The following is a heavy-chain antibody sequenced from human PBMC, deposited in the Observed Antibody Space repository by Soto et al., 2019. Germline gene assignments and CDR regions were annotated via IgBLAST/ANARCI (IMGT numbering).Heavy chain of an antibody. CDR1: GGTFSSYA. CDR3: ARGSYDSSGWYYYYGMDV. J-gene: IGHJ6*02. CDR2: IIPIFGTA. Sequence: SVKVSCTASGGTFSSYAISWVRQAPGQGLEWMGGIIPIFGTANYAQKFQGRVTITADKSTSTAYMELSSLRSEDTAVYYFARGSYDSSGWYYYYGMDVWGQGTTVTVSS. V-gene: IGHV1-69*06. D-gene: IGHD3-22*01.